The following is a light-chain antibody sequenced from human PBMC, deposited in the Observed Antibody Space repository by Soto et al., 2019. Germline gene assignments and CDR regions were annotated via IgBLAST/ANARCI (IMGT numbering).Light chain of an antibody. V-gene: IGKV3D-20*02. J-gene: IGKJ5*01. CDR3: QQRNIWPPVT. Sequence: EIVLTQSPGTLSLSPGERATLSCSASQSVSSSYLSWYQQKPGQAPRLLIYGAFNRATGIPARFSGSGSGTDFTLTISSLEPEDSAIYYCQQRNIWPPVTFGQGTRLEIK. CDR1: QSVSSSY. CDR2: GAF.